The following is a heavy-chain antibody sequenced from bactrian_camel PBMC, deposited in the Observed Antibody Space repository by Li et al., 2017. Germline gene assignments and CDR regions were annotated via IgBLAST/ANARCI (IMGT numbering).Heavy chain of an antibody. D-gene: IGHD5*01. J-gene: IGHJ4*01. Sequence: QVQLVESGGGLVQPGGSLRLSCAASGFTFSNYAMSWVRQAPGKGLEWVSAVGFGPSNAYYADSVKGRFTISRDNAKNTLYLQLDGLKTEDTAMYYCAKEQGAWKSGLYEYDYWGQGTQVTVS. CDR1: GFTFSNYA. V-gene: IGHV3S1*01. CDR3: AKEQGAWKSGLYEYDY. CDR2: VGFGPSNA.